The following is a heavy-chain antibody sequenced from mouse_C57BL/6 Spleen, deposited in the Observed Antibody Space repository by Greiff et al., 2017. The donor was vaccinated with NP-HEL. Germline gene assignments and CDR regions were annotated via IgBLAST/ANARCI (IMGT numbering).Heavy chain of an antibody. CDR3: ARRAFYGFDY. D-gene: IGHD1-1*01. J-gene: IGHJ2*01. CDR1: GFTFSDYG. CDR2: ISSGSSTI. V-gene: IGHV5-17*01. Sequence: EVNLVESGGGLVKPGGSLKLSCAASGFTFSDYGMHWVRQAPEKGLEWVAYISSGSSTIYYADTVKGRFTISRDNAKNNLFLQMTSLRSEDTAMYYCARRAFYGFDYWGQGTTLTVSS.